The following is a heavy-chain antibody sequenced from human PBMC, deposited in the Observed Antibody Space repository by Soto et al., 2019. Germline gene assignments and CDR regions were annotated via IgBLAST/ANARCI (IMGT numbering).Heavy chain of an antibody. CDR1: GFTFSSYG. D-gene: IGHD3-9*01. Sequence: QVQLVESGGGVVQPGRSLRLSCAASGFTFSSYGMHWVRQAPGKGLEWVAVISYDGSNKYYADSVKGRFTISRDNSKNTLYLQMNSLRAEDTAVYYCAKERTLHILTGYYFDYWGQGTLVTVSS. CDR3: AKERTLHILTGYYFDY. J-gene: IGHJ4*02. V-gene: IGHV3-30*18. CDR2: ISYDGSNK.